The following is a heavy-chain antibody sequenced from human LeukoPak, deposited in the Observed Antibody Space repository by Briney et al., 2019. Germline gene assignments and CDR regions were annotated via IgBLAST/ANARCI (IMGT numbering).Heavy chain of an antibody. CDR1: GFTVSSNY. CDR2: IHDGGGT. CDR3: ARGLRYGDY. Sequence: GGSLRLSCAASGFTVSSNYMNWVRQAPGKGLEWASVIHDGGGTYYADSVKGRFIISRDDSKNTVDLQMNSLRDEDTAVYYCARGLRYGDYWGQGTLVTVSS. D-gene: IGHD3-9*01. J-gene: IGHJ4*02. V-gene: IGHV3-66*01.